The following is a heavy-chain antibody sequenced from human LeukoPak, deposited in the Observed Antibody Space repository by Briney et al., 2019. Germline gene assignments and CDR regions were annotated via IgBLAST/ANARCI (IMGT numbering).Heavy chain of an antibody. CDR3: ARSYGGNLYDAFDI. V-gene: IGHV3-30*04. CDR1: GFTFSSYA. Sequence: GGSLRLSCAASGFTFSSYAMHWVRQAPGKGLEWEAVISYDGSNKYYADSVKGRFTISRDNSKNTLYLQMNSLRAEDTAVYYCARSYGGNLYDAFDIWGQGTMVTVSS. CDR2: ISYDGSNK. D-gene: IGHD4-23*01. J-gene: IGHJ3*02.